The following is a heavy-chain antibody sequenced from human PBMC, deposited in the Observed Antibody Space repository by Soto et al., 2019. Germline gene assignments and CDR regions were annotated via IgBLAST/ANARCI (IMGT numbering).Heavy chain of an antibody. CDR3: TRLEYSSSSPRAY. CDR1: GFTFSGSA. Sequence: GGSLRLSCAASGFTFSGSAMHWVCQASGKGLEWVGRIRSKANSYATAYAASVKGRFTISRDDSKNTAYLQMNSLKTEDAAVYYCTRLEYSSSSPRAYWGQGTLVTVSS. CDR2: IRSKANSYAT. J-gene: IGHJ4*02. D-gene: IGHD6-6*01. V-gene: IGHV3-73*01.